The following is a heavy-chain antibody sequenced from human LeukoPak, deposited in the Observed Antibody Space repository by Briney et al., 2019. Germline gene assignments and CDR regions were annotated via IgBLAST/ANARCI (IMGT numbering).Heavy chain of an antibody. Sequence: GGPLRLSCAASGFTFSSNGMHWVRQAPGKGLEWVGVIWYDGSNKYYADSVKGRFTISRDNSKNTLYLQMNSLRAEDTAVYYCARPYYSNYYYYGMDVWGQGTTVTVSS. CDR3: ARPYYSNYYYYGMDV. CDR1: GFTFSSNG. J-gene: IGHJ6*02. V-gene: IGHV3-33*01. CDR2: IWYDGSNK. D-gene: IGHD4-11*01.